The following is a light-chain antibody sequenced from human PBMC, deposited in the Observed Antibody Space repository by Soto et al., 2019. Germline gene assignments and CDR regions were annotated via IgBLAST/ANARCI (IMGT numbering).Light chain of an antibody. J-gene: IGLJ3*02. V-gene: IGLV2-14*01. Sequence: QSALTQPASVSGSPGQSITISCTGTSSDVGGYNYVSWYQQHPGKAPKLMIYEVSNRPSGVSNRFSGSKSGNTASLTISGLQAEDEADYYCRSYTSSSTPSVFGGGTKLTVL. CDR2: EVS. CDR1: SSDVGGYNY. CDR3: RSYTSSSTPSV.